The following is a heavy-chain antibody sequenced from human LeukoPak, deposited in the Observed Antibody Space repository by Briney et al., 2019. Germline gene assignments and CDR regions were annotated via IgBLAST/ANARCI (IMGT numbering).Heavy chain of an antibody. CDR1: GFTFSSYG. CDR3: AKDPYRVIVATGNYLDP. CDR2: ISNDGSNI. Sequence: GGSLRISCATSGFTFSSYGMHWVRQVPGKGLEWVAVISNDGSNIQYGDSAKRRFTISRDNSKNTVFLHMNSLRSEDTAVYYCAKDPYRVIVATGNYLDPWGQGTLVTVSS. J-gene: IGHJ5*02. D-gene: IGHD2-21*01. V-gene: IGHV3-30*18.